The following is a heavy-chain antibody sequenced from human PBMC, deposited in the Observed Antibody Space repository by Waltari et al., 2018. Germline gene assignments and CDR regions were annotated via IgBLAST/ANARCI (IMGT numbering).Heavy chain of an antibody. CDR2: INPKSGDT. V-gene: IGHV1-2*02. CDR1: GYTFSAYY. Sequence: QVQLVQSGAEMRKPGASVKVSCQHSGYTFSAYYVHWVRHAPGQGLEWMGWINPKSGDTHSAQNFQRRATMTRDTSISTVYMELSRLTSDDTAVYYCARDLMTTVTTEFYFDYWGQGTLVIISS. D-gene: IGHD4-4*01. CDR3: ARDLMTTVTTEFYFDY. J-gene: IGHJ4*02.